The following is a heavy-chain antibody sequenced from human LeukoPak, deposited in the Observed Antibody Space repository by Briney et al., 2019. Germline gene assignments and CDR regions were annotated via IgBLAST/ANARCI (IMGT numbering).Heavy chain of an antibody. V-gene: IGHV3-74*01. Sequence: PGGSLRLSCAASGFTFTNYWIHWVRQAPGMGLVWVSRLPPDELDIIYADSVKGRFTASRDNAKNTVYLQMNNLRADDTAMYYCVGTIAARGSEYWGQGALVTASS. CDR3: VGTIAARGSEY. CDR1: GFTFTNYW. CDR2: LPPDELDI. J-gene: IGHJ4*02. D-gene: IGHD6-6*01.